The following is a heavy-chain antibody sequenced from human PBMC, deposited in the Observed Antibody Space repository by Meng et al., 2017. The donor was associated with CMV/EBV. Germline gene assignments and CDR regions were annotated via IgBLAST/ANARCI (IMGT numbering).Heavy chain of an antibody. D-gene: IGHD1-26*01. CDR1: GGSVSSGSYY. J-gene: IGHJ4*02. CDR2: IYYSGST. CDR3: ARASGSLISFDY. Sequence: GSLRLSCTVSGGSVSSGSYYWSWIRQPPGKGLEWIGYIYYSGSTNYNPSLKSRVTISVDTSKNQFSLKLSSVTAADTAVYYRARASGSLISFDYWGQGTLVTVSS. V-gene: IGHV4-61*01.